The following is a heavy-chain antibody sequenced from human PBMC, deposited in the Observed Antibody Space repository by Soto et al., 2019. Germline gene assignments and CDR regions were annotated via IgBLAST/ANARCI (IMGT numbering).Heavy chain of an antibody. CDR3: ARIPFICSGGSCYYYFDY. CDR2: IYYSGST. J-gene: IGHJ4*02. CDR1: GGSISSGDYY. D-gene: IGHD2-15*01. V-gene: IGHV4-30-4*01. Sequence: SETLSLTCTVSGGSISSGDYYWSWIRQPPGKGLEWIGYIYYSGSTYYNPSLKSRVTISVDTSKNQFSLKLSSVTAADTAVYYCARIPFICSGGSCYYYFDYWGQGTLVTVSS.